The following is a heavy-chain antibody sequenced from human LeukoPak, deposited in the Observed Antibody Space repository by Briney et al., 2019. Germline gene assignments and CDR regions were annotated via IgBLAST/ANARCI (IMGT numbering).Heavy chain of an antibody. J-gene: IGHJ4*02. Sequence: GGSLRLSCAASGLTVTDNYFSWVRQAPGKGLEWVSVIFPNGRTYHADSVQGRFTISRDTSKNLLLLQMNSLRADDTALYHCARTNTVYGDFDYWGQGVLVTVSS. CDR3: ARTNTVYGDFDY. CDR1: GLTVTDNY. CDR2: IFPNGRT. V-gene: IGHV3-53*01. D-gene: IGHD5/OR15-5a*01.